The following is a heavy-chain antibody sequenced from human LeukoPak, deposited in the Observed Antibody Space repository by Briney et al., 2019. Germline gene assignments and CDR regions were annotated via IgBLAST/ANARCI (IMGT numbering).Heavy chain of an antibody. Sequence: GGSLRLSCAASGFTFSSYWMSWVRQAPGKGLEWVANIKEDGSKKYYVDSVKGRFTISRDNAKNSLYLQMNSLRAEDMAVYYCARDRWGYSYGSYWGQGTLVTVSS. J-gene: IGHJ4*02. V-gene: IGHV3-7*01. CDR2: IKEDGSKK. D-gene: IGHD5-18*01. CDR3: ARDRWGYSYGSY. CDR1: GFTFSSYW.